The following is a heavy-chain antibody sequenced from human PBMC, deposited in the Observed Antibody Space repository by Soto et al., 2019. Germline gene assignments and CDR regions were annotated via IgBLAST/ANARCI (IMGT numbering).Heavy chain of an antibody. Sequence: ASVKVSCKASGYTFTSYGISWVRQAPGQGLEWMGWISAYNGNTNYAQKLQGRVTMTTDTSTSTAYIELRSLRSDDTAVYYCAREDYYDSSGYYFDYWGQGTLVTVS. CDR3: AREDYYDSSGYYFDY. CDR1: GYTFTSYG. D-gene: IGHD3-22*01. CDR2: ISAYNGNT. V-gene: IGHV1-18*01. J-gene: IGHJ4*02.